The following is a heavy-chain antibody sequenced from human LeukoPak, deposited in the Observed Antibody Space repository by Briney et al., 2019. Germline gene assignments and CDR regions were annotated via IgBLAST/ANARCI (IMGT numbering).Heavy chain of an antibody. D-gene: IGHD3-9*01. V-gene: IGHV5-51*01. CDR3: ARIPATDWVDY. Sequence: GESLKISCKGSGYSFTSYRIGWVRQMPGKGLEWMGTIYPGDSDTRYSPSFQGQVTISADKSISTAYLQWSSLKASDTAMYYCARIPATDWVDYWGQGTLVTVSS. J-gene: IGHJ4*02. CDR2: IYPGDSDT. CDR1: GYSFTSYR.